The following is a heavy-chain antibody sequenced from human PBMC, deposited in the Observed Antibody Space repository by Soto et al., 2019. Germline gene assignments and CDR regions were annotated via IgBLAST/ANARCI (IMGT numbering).Heavy chain of an antibody. Sequence: PSETLSLTCTVSSGSISSGDYYWSWIRQPPGKGLEWIGYIYYSGSTYYNPSLKSRVTISVDTSKNQFSLKLSSVTAADTAVYYCARVNIVVVPAAMQIYYYYGMDVWGQGTTVTVS. CDR2: IYYSGST. V-gene: IGHV4-30-4*01. J-gene: IGHJ6*02. CDR1: SGSISSGDYY. CDR3: ARVNIVVVPAAMQIYYYYGMDV. D-gene: IGHD2-2*01.